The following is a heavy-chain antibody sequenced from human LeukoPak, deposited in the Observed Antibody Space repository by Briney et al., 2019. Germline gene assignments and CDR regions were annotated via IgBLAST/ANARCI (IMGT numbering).Heavy chain of an antibody. Sequence: SETLSLTCTVSGGSISGSSYYWGWIRQPPGKGLEWIGSIYYSGSTYYNPSLKSRVTISVDTSKNQFSLKLSSVTAADTAVYYCARGPGTYYYDSSGYYHFDYWGQGTLVTVSS. CDR2: IYYSGST. CDR1: GGSISGSSYY. V-gene: IGHV4-39*01. D-gene: IGHD3-22*01. CDR3: ARGPGTYYYDSSGYYHFDY. J-gene: IGHJ4*02.